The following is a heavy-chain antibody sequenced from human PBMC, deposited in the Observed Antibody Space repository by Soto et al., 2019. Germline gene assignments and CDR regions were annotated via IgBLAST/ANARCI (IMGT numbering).Heavy chain of an antibody. Sequence: PGGSLRLSCAASGFTFSSYGMHWVRQAPGKGLEWVAVIWYDGSNKYYADSVKGRFTISRDNSKNTLYLQMNSLRAEDTAVYYCASSLRVVTTAPSFYYYYYGMDVWGQGTTVTVSS. CDR3: ASSLRVVTTAPSFYYYYYGMDV. J-gene: IGHJ6*02. D-gene: IGHD2-21*02. CDR2: IWYDGSNK. CDR1: GFTFSSYG. V-gene: IGHV3-33*01.